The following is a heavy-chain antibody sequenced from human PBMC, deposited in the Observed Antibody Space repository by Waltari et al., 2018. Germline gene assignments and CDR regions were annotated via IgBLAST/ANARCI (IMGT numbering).Heavy chain of an antibody. D-gene: IGHD6-19*01. CDR3: AREDSSGWKFDY. CDR2: IKQDGSEK. V-gene: IGHV3-7*03. Sequence: EVQLVESGGGLVQPGGSLRLSCAASGFTCSSYGMSWVRQAPGKGLEWVANIKQDGSEKYYVDSVKGRFTISRDNAKNSLYLQMNSLRAEDTAVYYCAREDSSGWKFDYWGQGTLVTVSS. CDR1: GFTCSSYG. J-gene: IGHJ4*02.